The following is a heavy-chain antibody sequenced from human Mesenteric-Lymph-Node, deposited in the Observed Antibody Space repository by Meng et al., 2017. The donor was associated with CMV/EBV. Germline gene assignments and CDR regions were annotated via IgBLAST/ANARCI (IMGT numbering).Heavy chain of an antibody. CDR2: IHYSGST. D-gene: IGHD2/OR15-2a*01. J-gene: IGHJ6*02. Sequence: SETLSLTCTVSGGSITSGDYYWTWIRQPPGKGLEWIGYIHYSGSTYYNPSLKSRVTISVDTSKNQFSLKLSSVTAADTAVYYCARENIVVVYGMDVWGQGTTVTVSS. V-gene: IGHV4-30-4*08. CDR1: GGSITSGDYY. CDR3: ARENIVVVYGMDV.